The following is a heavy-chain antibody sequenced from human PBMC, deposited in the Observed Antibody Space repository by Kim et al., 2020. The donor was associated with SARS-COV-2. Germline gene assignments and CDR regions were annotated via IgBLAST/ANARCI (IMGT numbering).Heavy chain of an antibody. D-gene: IGHD6-19*01. Sequence: SETLSLTCAVYGGSFSGYYWSWIRQPPGKGLEWIGEINHSGSTNYNPSLKSRVTISVDTSKNQFSLKLSSVTAADTAVYYCARAGYSSGQFDYWGQGTLVTVSS. CDR1: GGSFSGYY. V-gene: IGHV4-34*01. J-gene: IGHJ4*02. CDR3: ARAGYSSGQFDY. CDR2: INHSGST.